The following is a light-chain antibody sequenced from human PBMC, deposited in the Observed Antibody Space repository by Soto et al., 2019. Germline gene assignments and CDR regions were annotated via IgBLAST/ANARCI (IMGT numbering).Light chain of an antibody. CDR3: QQYGSSGT. CDR1: QSVSNNY. CDR2: GAS. V-gene: IGKV3-20*01. Sequence: EIVLTQSPGTLSLSPGERATLSCRASQSVSNNYLAWYQQKPGQAPRLLIYGASNRATGIPDRFSGSGSGKDFTLTISRVEHEDFAVYYCQQYGSSGTFGQGTKVEIK. J-gene: IGKJ1*01.